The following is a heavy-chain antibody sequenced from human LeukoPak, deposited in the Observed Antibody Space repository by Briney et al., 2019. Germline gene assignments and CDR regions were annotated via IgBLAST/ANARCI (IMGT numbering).Heavy chain of an antibody. J-gene: IGHJ4*02. V-gene: IGHV4-61*02. CDR3: ARGGYWSGADDY. CDR1: GGSISSGSYY. D-gene: IGHD1-26*01. Sequence: TSSQTLSLTCTVSGGSISSGSYYWSWIRQPAGKGLEWIGRIYTSGSTNYNPSLKSRVTMSVDTSKNQFSLKLSSVTAADTAVYYCARGGYWSGADDYWGQGTLVTVSS. CDR2: IYTSGST.